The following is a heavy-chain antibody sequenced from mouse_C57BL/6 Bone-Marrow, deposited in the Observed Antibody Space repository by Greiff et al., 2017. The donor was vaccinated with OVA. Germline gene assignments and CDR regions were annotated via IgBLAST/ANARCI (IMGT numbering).Heavy chain of an antibody. CDR3: ARSHYYGSSYPFLYYAMDY. Sequence: VQLQQSGAELAKPGASVKLSCKASGYTFTSYWMHWVKQRPGQGLEWIGYINPSSGYTKYNQKFKDKATLTADKSSSTAYMQLSSLTYEDSAVYYCARSHYYGSSYPFLYYAMDYWGQGTSVTVSS. J-gene: IGHJ4*01. CDR1: GYTFTSYW. V-gene: IGHV1-7*01. D-gene: IGHD1-1*01. CDR2: INPSSGYT.